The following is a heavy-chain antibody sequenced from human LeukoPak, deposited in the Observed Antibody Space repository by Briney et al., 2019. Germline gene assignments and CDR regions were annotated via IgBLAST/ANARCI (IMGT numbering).Heavy chain of an antibody. V-gene: IGHV5-51*01. CDR3: ARQEYCSGGSCYTWFDP. CDR2: IYPADSDI. CDR1: GYSINNYW. Sequence: GESLKISCKGAGYSINNYWIGWVRQMPGKGLEWMGIIYPADSDIRYSPSFQGQVTISADKSISTAYLQWSSLKASDTAMYYCARQEYCSGGSCYTWFDPWGQGTLVTVSS. J-gene: IGHJ5*02. D-gene: IGHD2-15*01.